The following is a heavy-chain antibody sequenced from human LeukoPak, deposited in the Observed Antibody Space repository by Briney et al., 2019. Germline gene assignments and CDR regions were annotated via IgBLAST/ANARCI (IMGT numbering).Heavy chain of an antibody. J-gene: IGHJ4*02. Sequence: PGGSLRLSCAASGFTFSSDAMHWVRQAPGKGLEWVAVISYDGSNKYYADSVKGRFTISRDNSKNTLYLQMNSLRAEDTAVYYCAREGFFATYDYWGQGTLVTVSS. D-gene: IGHD3-3*01. CDR2: ISYDGSNK. CDR3: AREGFFATYDY. CDR1: GFTFSSDA. V-gene: IGHV3-30*04.